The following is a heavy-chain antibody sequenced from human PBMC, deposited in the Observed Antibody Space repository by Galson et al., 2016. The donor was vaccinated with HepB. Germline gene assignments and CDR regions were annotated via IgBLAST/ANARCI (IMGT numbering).Heavy chain of an antibody. CDR2: INTGNGDT. J-gene: IGHJ4*02. CDR1: GYSLSTRA. Sequence: SVKVSCKASGYSLSTRAIHWVGQAPGQRLEWMGWINTGNGDTKYSQKFQARLTITRDTSASTAYMELSSLRSEDTALYYCARGYRTGSYSPYYFDYWGQGTLVTVSP. D-gene: IGHD1-26*01. CDR3: ARGYRTGSYSPYYFDY. V-gene: IGHV1-3*04.